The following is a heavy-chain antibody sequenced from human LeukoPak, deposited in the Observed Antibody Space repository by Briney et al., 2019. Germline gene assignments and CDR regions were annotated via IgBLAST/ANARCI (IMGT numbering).Heavy chain of an antibody. Sequence: ASVKVSCKASGYTFTGYYMHWVRQAPGQGLEWMGWINPNSGGRNYAQKFQGRVTMTRDTSISTAYMELSRLRSDDTAVYYCARGGSYPTGNWFDPWGQGTLVTVSS. CDR1: GYTFTGYY. CDR2: INPNSGGR. J-gene: IGHJ5*02. CDR3: ARGGSYPTGNWFDP. D-gene: IGHD1-26*01. V-gene: IGHV1-2*02.